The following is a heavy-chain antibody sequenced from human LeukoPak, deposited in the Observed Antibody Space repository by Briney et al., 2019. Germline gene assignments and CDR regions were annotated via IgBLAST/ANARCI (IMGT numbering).Heavy chain of an antibody. CDR1: GYTFTGSGWY. Sequence: ASVKVSCKASGYTFTGSGWYLYWLRQAPGQGLECVGWIHPNNGATLYAQKFQGWVAMTTDTSISTAYMELSRLRPDDTAMYYCARDGPAQMVDFDYWGQGTLVTVSS. CDR3: ARDGPAQMVDFDY. CDR2: IHPNNGAT. V-gene: IGHV1-2*04. D-gene: IGHD3-10*01. J-gene: IGHJ4*02.